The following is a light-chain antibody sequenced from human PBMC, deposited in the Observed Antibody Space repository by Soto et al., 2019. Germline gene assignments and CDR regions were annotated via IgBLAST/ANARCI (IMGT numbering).Light chain of an antibody. CDR3: QQYGSSPLT. CDR1: QSVNSSY. J-gene: IGKJ4*01. CDR2: GAS. V-gene: IGKV3-20*01. Sequence: EIVLTQSPATLSLSPGERATLSCRASQSVNSSYLAWYQQKPGQAPRLLIYGASSRATGIPDRFSGSGSGTDFTLTISRLEPEDFAVYYCQQYGSSPLTFGGGTKVDIK.